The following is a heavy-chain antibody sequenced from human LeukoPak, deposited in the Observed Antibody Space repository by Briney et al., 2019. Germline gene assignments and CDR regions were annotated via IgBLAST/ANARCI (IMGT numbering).Heavy chain of an antibody. CDR2: ISYSGST. Sequence: SDTLSLTCTFSGGSISSDYWSWLRQTPEKGLEWIGYISYSGSTNYNPSLKSRVTISADTSKNQFSLKLRSVTAADTAVYYCARDDDTAGIDYWGQGTLVTVSS. CDR1: GGSISSDY. D-gene: IGHD1-1*01. CDR3: ARDDDTAGIDY. J-gene: IGHJ4*02. V-gene: IGHV4-59*01.